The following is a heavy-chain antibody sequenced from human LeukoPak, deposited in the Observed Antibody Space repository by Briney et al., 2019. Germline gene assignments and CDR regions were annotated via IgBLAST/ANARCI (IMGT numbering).Heavy chain of an antibody. CDR2: ISSSGSTI. V-gene: IGHV3-48*03. Sequence: GGSLRLSCAASGFTFSSYEMNWVRQAPGKGLEWVSYISSSGSTIYYADSVKGRFTISRDNAKNSLYLQMDSLRAEDTAVYYCARVLYSSGYYYDYWGQGTLVTVSS. J-gene: IGHJ4*02. CDR1: GFTFSSYE. D-gene: IGHD3-22*01. CDR3: ARVLYSSGYYYDY.